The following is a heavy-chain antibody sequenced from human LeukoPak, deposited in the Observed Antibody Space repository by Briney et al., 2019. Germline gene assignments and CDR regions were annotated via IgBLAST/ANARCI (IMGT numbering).Heavy chain of an antibody. CDR2: IYTSGST. CDR1: GGSISSYY. J-gene: IGHJ5*02. Sequence: SETLSLTCTVSGGSISSYYWSWIRQPAGKGLEWIGRIYTSGSTNYNPSLKSRVTMSVDTSKNQFSLKLSSVTAAGTAVYYCARDPDWNYSGWFDPWGQGTLVTVSS. V-gene: IGHV4-4*07. D-gene: IGHD1-7*01. CDR3: ARDPDWNYSGWFDP.